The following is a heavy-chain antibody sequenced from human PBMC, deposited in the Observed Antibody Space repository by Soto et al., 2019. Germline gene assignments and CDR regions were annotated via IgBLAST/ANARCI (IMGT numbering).Heavy chain of an antibody. V-gene: IGHV3-23*01. D-gene: IGHD3-3*01. Sequence: EVQLLESGGGLVQPGGSLRLSCAASGFTFTNYAMSWVRQAPGKGLGWVSTIGGSGASTYYADSVKGRFTISRGNSENTLYRQMNSLRADETAVYYCAKDHTDVLRFLEWLLYEDYWCQGTLVTVSS. CDR1: GFTFTNYA. CDR2: IGGSGAST. CDR3: AKDHTDVLRFLEWLLYEDY. J-gene: IGHJ4*02.